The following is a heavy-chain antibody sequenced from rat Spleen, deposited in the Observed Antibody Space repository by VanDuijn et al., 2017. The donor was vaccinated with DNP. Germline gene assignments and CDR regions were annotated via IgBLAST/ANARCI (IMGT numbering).Heavy chain of an antibody. Sequence: EVQLVESGGGLVQPGGSLKLSCAASGFTFSDYNMAWVRQAPKKGPEWVATIIYDGSRNYYRDSVKGRFTISRDNAKSTLYLQMDSLRSEDTATYYCATHPLSSYYFDYWGQGVMVTVSS. CDR2: IIYDGSRN. CDR3: ATHPLSSYYFDY. CDR1: GFTFSDYN. D-gene: IGHD1-12*01. V-gene: IGHV5S10*01. J-gene: IGHJ2*01.